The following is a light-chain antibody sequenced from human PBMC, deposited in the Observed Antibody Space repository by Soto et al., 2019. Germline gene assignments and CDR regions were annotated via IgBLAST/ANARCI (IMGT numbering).Light chain of an antibody. CDR1: QSISSSF. Sequence: EIVLTQSPGTLSLSPGERATLSCRASQSISSSFLAWCQQKPGQAPRLLISGASSRATGIPDRFSGSGSGTDFTLTINRLEPEDFAVYYCQQYHDTGTFGQGTKVEIK. CDR3: QQYHDTGT. J-gene: IGKJ1*01. CDR2: GAS. V-gene: IGKV3-20*01.